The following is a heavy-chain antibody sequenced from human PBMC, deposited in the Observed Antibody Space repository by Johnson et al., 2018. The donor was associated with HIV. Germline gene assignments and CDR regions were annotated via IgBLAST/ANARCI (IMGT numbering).Heavy chain of an antibody. D-gene: IGHD6-13*01. CDR1: GFTFSSYA. Sequence: QVQLVESGGGVVQPGRSLRLSCAASGFTFSSYAMHWVRQAPGKGLEWVAVISYDGSNKYYEDPVKGRFNIPKDNSKNTTYLQMNRLRAEDTAVYYCARDRLGYSSSWGGVDAFDIWGQGTMVTVSS. V-gene: IGHV3-30*14. CDR3: ARDRLGYSSSWGGVDAFDI. CDR2: ISYDGSNK. J-gene: IGHJ3*02.